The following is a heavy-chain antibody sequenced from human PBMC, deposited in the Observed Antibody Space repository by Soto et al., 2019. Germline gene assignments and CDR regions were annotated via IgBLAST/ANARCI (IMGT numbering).Heavy chain of an antibody. D-gene: IGHD2-15*01. V-gene: IGHV1-69*02. CDR3: ARAGKVLLPPFDY. CDR2: IIPILDIA. Sequence: QVQLVQSGAEVKKPGSSVKVSCKASGGTFSSYTISWVRQAPGQGLEWMGRIIPILDIANYAQKFQGRVTITADKSTSTAYMELSSLRSEDTAVYYCARAGKVLLPPFDYWGQGTLVTVSS. J-gene: IGHJ4*02. CDR1: GGTFSSYT.